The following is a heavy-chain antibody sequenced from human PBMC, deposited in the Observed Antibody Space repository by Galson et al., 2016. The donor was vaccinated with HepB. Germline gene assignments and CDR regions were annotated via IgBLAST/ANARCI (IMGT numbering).Heavy chain of an antibody. J-gene: IGHJ4*02. CDR2: LYYSGST. CDR3: SGDIRTAGADFDY. Sequence: SETLSLTCSVSGVSFSSSSYYWGWIRQPPGKGLEWIGTLYYSGSTFYNPSFQSRLTMSVDTSKNQFSLKLSSVTAADTAVYYCSGDIRTAGADFDYWGQGTLVTVSS. CDR1: GVSFSSSSYY. V-gene: IGHV4-39*02. D-gene: IGHD6-13*01.